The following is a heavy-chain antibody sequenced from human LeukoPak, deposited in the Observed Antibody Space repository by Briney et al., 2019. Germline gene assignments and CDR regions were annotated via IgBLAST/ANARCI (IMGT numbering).Heavy chain of an antibody. Sequence: PGGSLTLSCAASGFTFSSYAMSWVPQAPGKGLEWVSAISGSDCSTYYADSVKGRFTISRDNSKNTLYLQMNSLRAEDTAVYYCAKIPRGGVVVPAAILLPDYWGLGTLVTVSP. CDR1: GFTFSSYA. CDR2: ISGSDCST. CDR3: AKIPRGGVVVPAAILLPDY. D-gene: IGHD2-2*01. V-gene: IGHV3-23*01. J-gene: IGHJ4*02.